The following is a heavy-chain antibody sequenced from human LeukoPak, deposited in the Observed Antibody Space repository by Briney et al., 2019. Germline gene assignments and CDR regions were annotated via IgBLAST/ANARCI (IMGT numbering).Heavy chain of an antibody. CDR3: ARDREDQQLVQSDWFDP. Sequence: EASVKVSCKASGYTFTSYGISWVRQAPGQGLEWMGWISAYNGNTNYAQKLQGRVTMTTDTSTSTAYMELRSLRSDDTAVYYCARDREDQQLVQSDWFDPWGQGTLVTVSS. D-gene: IGHD6-13*01. V-gene: IGHV1-18*01. CDR1: GYTFTSYG. J-gene: IGHJ5*02. CDR2: ISAYNGNT.